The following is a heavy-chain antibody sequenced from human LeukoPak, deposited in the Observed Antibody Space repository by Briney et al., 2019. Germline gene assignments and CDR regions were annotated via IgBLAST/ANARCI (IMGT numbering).Heavy chain of an antibody. V-gene: IGHV4-4*09. CDR3: ARLRDEFDY. CDR2: IYTSGSP. CDR1: GGSISSYH. Sequence: PSETLSLTCTVSGGSISSYHWSWIRQPPGKRLEWIGYIYTSGSPNYNPSLKSRVTISVDTSKNQFSLKLSSVTAADTAVYYCARLRDEFDYWGQGTLVTVSS. J-gene: IGHJ4*02.